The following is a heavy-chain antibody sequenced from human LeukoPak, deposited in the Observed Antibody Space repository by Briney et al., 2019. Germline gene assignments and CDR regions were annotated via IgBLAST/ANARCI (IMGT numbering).Heavy chain of an antibody. J-gene: IGHJ4*02. D-gene: IGHD2-2*01. CDR2: IYHTGST. CDR1: GYSFTSGHY. Sequence: SETLSLICSVSGYSFTSGHYWGWIRQPPGKGLEWIGNIYHTGSTHYNPSLKSRVTISVDTSKNQFSLKLSSVTAADTAVYYCARYCSSTSCILRGFDYWGQGTLVTVSS. CDR3: ARYCSSTSCILRGFDY. V-gene: IGHV4-38-2*01.